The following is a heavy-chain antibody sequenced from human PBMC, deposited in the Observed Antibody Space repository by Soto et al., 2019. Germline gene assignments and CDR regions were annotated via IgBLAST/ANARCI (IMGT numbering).Heavy chain of an antibody. D-gene: IGHD3-10*01. CDR3: ARALWFGEDY. CDR1: CKSFSTYY. J-gene: IGHJ4*02. CDR2: INHSKST. V-gene: IGHV4-34*01. Sequence: SNTLSLTCALSCKSFSTYYCTCIRHPPRTGLDWIRKINHSKSTYYNPTPNSQVTISVDTPNNQISIKLSSVTAADTDVYYCARALWFGEDYWGQGTLVTVSS.